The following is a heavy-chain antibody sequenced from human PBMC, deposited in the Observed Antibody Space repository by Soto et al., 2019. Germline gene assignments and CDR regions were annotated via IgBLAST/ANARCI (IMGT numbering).Heavy chain of an antibody. Sequence: QVQLVQSGAEVKKPGASVKVSCKASGYTFTSYYMHWVRQAPGQGLGWMGIINPSGGSTSYAQKFLGRATMTRDTSTSTVYLERSSLRSEATPVYYCARPWYSSSWPLFNYWGQGTRVTVSS. V-gene: IGHV1-46*03. CDR1: GYTFTSYY. CDR3: ARPWYSSSWPLFNY. D-gene: IGHD6-13*01. J-gene: IGHJ4*02. CDR2: INPSGGST.